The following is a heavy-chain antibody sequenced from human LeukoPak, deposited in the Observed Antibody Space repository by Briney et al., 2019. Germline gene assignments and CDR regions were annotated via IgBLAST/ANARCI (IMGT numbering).Heavy chain of an antibody. Sequence: GGSLRLSCAASGFTFSNAWMSWVRQAPGKGLEWVSGLTGGGSKTYYVDSVKGRFTISRDNSKSTLYLHMNSLRAEDTAIYYCAKPMQPYSSAWSAPFDYWGQGTLVTVSS. J-gene: IGHJ4*02. V-gene: IGHV3-23*01. D-gene: IGHD6-19*01. CDR3: AKPMQPYSSAWSAPFDY. CDR2: LTGGGSKT. CDR1: GFTFSNAW.